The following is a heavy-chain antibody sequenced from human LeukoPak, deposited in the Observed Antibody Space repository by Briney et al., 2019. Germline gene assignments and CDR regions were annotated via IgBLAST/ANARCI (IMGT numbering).Heavy chain of an antibody. CDR3: ARDPLSHYYDSSGYYDHFDY. V-gene: IGHV3-21*01. D-gene: IGHD3-22*01. Sequence: GSLRLSCAASGFTFSSYSMNWVRQAPGKGLEWVSSISSSSSYIYYADSVKGRFTISRDNAKNSLYLQMNSLRAEDTAVYYCARDPLSHYYDSSGYYDHFDYWGQGTLVTVSS. CDR1: GFTFSSYS. J-gene: IGHJ4*02. CDR2: ISSSSSYI.